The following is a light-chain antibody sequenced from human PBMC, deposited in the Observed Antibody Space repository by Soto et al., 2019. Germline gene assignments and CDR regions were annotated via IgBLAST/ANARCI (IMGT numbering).Light chain of an antibody. CDR2: GAS. Sequence: EIVLTQSPGTLSLSPGERATLSCRASQSVSSSYLDWYQQKPGQAPRLLIYGASSRATGIPDRFSGSGSGTDFTLTISRLEPEDVAVYYCQQYGSSPYTFGQGTKLEIK. CDR1: QSVSSSY. J-gene: IGKJ2*01. V-gene: IGKV3-20*01. CDR3: QQYGSSPYT.